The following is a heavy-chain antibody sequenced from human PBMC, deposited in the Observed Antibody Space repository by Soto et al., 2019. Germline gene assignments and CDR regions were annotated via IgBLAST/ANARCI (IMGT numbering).Heavy chain of an antibody. CDR1: GGTFSTSA. D-gene: IGHD2-15*01. Sequence: QVQLMQSGAEVKKPGSSVKVSCKASGGTFSTSAISWVRQAPGEGLEWVGGIMPIFATPDYAQKFQGRVTXXXXXPTXXAYLXXXXXXXXXTAVXYCXXXXXXQQLGGNYYYILDVWGQGTAIT. J-gene: IGHJ6*02. V-gene: IGHV1-69*05. CDR2: IMPIFATP. CDR3: XXXXXXQQLGGNYYYILDV.